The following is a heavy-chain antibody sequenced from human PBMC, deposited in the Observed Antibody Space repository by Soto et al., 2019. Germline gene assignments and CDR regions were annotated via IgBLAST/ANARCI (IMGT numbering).Heavy chain of an antibody. J-gene: IGHJ4*02. D-gene: IGHD3-16*01. CDR3: AAVRLGESYFDY. CDR2: IYYSGST. CDR1: GGSISSYY. Sequence: SETLSLTCTFSGGSISSYYWSWIRQPPGKELEWIGYIYYSGSTNYNPSLKSRVTMSIDTSKNQFSLKLNSVTAADTAVYYCAAVRLGESYFDYWGQGTLVTVS. V-gene: IGHV4-59*01.